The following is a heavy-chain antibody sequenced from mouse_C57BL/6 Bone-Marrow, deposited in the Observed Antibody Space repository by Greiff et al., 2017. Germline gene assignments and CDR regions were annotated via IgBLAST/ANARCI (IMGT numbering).Heavy chain of an antibody. CDR3: SVYYGNPWFAY. CDR1: GYTFTSYW. D-gene: IGHD2-1*01. Sequence: QVQLKQPGAELVKPGASVKLSCKASGYTFTSYWMNWVKQRPGQGLEWIGMIHPNSGSTNYNEKFKSKATLTVDKSSSTAYMQLSSLTSDDSAVYYCSVYYGNPWFAYWGQGTLVTVSA. V-gene: IGHV1-64*01. J-gene: IGHJ3*01. CDR2: IHPNSGST.